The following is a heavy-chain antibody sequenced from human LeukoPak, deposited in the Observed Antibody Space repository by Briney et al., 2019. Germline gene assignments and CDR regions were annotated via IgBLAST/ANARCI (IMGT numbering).Heavy chain of an antibody. CDR1: GGSISSYY. V-gene: IGHV4-59*12. J-gene: IGHJ5*02. D-gene: IGHD6-13*01. Sequence: SETLSLTCTVSGGSISSYYWSWIRQPPGKGLEWIGSIYYSGSTYYNPSLKSRVTISVDTSKNQFSLKLSSVTAADTAVYYCARGVAAGVRGFDPWGQGTLVTVSS. CDR3: ARGVAAGVRGFDP. CDR2: IYYSGST.